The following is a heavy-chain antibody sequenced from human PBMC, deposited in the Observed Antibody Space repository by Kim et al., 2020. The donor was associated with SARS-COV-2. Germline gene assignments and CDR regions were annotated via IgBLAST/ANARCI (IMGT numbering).Heavy chain of an antibody. CDR1: GYTFTSYA. V-gene: IGHV7-4-1*02. Sequence: ASVKVSCKASGYTFTSYAMNWVRQAPGQGLEWMGWINTNTGNPTYAQGFTGRFVFSLDTSVSTAYLQFSSLKAEDTAVYYCARDKRGGFWSGYYFDYWGQGTLVTVSS. CDR2: INTNTGNP. J-gene: IGHJ4*02. D-gene: IGHD3-3*01. CDR3: ARDKRGGFWSGYYFDY.